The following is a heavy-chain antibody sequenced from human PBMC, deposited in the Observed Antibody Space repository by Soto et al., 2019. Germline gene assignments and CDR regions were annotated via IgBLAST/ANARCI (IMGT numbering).Heavy chain of an antibody. CDR2: IYHSGST. J-gene: IGHJ5*02. D-gene: IGHD2-2*01. V-gene: IGHV4-59*12. Sequence: SETLSLTCTVSGGSISSYYWSWIRQPPGKGLEWIGEIYHSGSTNYNPSLKSRVTISVDKSKNQFSLKLSSVTAADTAVYYCARAVYCSSTSCSFDPWGQGTLVTVSS. CDR1: GGSISSYY. CDR3: ARAVYCSSTSCSFDP.